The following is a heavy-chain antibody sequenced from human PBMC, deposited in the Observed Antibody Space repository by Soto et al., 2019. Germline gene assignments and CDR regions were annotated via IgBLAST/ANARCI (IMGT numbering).Heavy chain of an antibody. CDR2: INAGIGNT. V-gene: IGHV1-3*01. J-gene: IGHJ4*01. Sequence: ASVKVSCKASGYNFTSYVLHWVRQAPGQRLEWMGWINAGIGNTNYSQKFQDRVTITRDTSASTAYMELRGLTSEDTAMYYCARDEKQQLAPQIDYWGQGTLVTVSS. CDR3: ARDEKQQLAPQIDY. D-gene: IGHD6-13*01. CDR1: GYNFTSYV.